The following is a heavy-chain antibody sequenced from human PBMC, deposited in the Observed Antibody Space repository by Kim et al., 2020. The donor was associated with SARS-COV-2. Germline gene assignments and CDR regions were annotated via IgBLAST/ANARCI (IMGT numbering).Heavy chain of an antibody. J-gene: IGHJ4*02. Sequence: TTNNNPALKSRVTMTVATSKNQFALKLSSVTAADTAVYYCARDLQFYYESWGQGTLVTVSS. CDR2: TT. D-gene: IGHD6-19*01. CDR3: ARDLQFYYES. V-gene: IGHV4-4*07.